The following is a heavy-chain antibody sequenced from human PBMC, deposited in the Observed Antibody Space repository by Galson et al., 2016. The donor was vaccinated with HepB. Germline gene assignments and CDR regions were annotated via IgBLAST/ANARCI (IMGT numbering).Heavy chain of an antibody. CDR1: GFAFSSYA. Sequence: SLRLSCAASGFAFSSYAMSWVRQAPGKGLEWVSSISASGGNSYYADPVKGRFTISRDNSKNTLYLQMNSLRAEDTAVYYCARDYYGSGKFDYWGQGTLVTVSS. J-gene: IGHJ4*02. D-gene: IGHD3-10*01. CDR2: ISASGGNS. CDR3: ARDYYGSGKFDY. V-gene: IGHV3-23*01.